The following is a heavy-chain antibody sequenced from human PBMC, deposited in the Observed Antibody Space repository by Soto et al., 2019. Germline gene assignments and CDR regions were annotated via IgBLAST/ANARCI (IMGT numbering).Heavy chain of an antibody. CDR3: ARDGGYGMDV. V-gene: IGHV4-34*01. D-gene: IGHD3-3*01. CDR2: INHSGST. Sequence: SETLSLTCAIFGRPFRDYYWSWIRQPPGKGLEWFGDINHSGSTNYNPSLKSRVTISVDTSKNQFSLKLISVTAADTAVYYCARDGGYGMDVWGQGTTVS. CDR1: GRPFRDYY. J-gene: IGHJ6*02.